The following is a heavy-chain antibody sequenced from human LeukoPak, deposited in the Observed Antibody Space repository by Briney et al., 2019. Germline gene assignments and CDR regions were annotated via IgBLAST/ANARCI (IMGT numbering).Heavy chain of an antibody. CDR1: GYGFTTYW. V-gene: IGHV5-51*01. CDR3: AKTGPSTATTAYYYMDV. Sequence: PGESLKISCKGSGYGFTTYWIAWVRQMPGKGLEWMGTIYPGDSDTRYSPSFQGQVTISADKSISTAYLQWSSLKPSDTAMYYCAKTGPSTATTAYYYMDVWGKGTTVTVSS. CDR2: IYPGDSDT. J-gene: IGHJ6*03. D-gene: IGHD4-17*01.